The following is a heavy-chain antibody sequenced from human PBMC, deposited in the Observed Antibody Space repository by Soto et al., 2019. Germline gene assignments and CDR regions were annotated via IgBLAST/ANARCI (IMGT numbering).Heavy chain of an antibody. CDR3: ARVAGIRYNSGRQNCLDP. CDR1: GDSFSGYY. D-gene: IGHD1-1*01. J-gene: IGHJ5*02. Sequence: SETLSLTCGVYGDSFSGYYWSWIRQPPGKGLEWIGEINHSGSTNSNPSLKSRVTMSADTSKNQFSLKLSSVTAADTAIYYCARVAGIRYNSGRQNCLDPWGQGTLVTVSS. V-gene: IGHV4-34*01. CDR2: INHSGST.